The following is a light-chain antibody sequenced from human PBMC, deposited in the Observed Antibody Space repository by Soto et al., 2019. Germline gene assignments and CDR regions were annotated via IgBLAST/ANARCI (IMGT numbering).Light chain of an antibody. CDR1: QSVSGY. J-gene: IGKJ5*01. Sequence: EIVLTQAPANLSLSPGETAALSCRASQSVSGYIGWYQQKPGQAPRLLIYADSNRATGIPSRFSVSGSGTDFSLTISSLEPEVFSVYYCQQRYNWPITFGQGTRLEI. CDR3: QQRYNWPIT. V-gene: IGKV3-11*01. CDR2: ADS.